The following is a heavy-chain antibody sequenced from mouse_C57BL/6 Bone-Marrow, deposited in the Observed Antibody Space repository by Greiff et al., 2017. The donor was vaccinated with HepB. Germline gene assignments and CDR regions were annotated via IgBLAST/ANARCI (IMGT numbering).Heavy chain of an antibody. V-gene: IGHV14-4*01. CDR3: TTGGYYYGSSPYAMDY. D-gene: IGHD1-1*01. J-gene: IGHJ4*01. CDR2: IDPENGDT. Sequence: VQLQQSGAELVRPGASVKLSCTASGFNIKDDYMHWVKQRPEQGLEWIGWIDPENGDTEYASKFQGKATITADTSSNTAYLQLSSLTSEDTAVYYCTTGGYYYGSSPYAMDYWGQGTSVTVSS. CDR1: GFNIKDDY.